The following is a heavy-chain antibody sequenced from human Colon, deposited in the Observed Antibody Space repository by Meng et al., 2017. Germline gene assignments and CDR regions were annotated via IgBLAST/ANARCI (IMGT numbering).Heavy chain of an antibody. V-gene: IGHV3-74*01. CDR2: INGDGTTT. J-gene: IGHJ6*02. CDR3: ARDLDYYYGMDV. CDR1: GFTFISYW. Sequence: ALPLGSGVVLVPPGGSWRLSCAASGFTFISYWMHWVRQDPGKGLEWVARINGDGTTTGYADSVKGRFSISRDNAKNTLYLQMDNVRVEDTAVYYCARDLDYYYGMDVWGQGTTVTVSS.